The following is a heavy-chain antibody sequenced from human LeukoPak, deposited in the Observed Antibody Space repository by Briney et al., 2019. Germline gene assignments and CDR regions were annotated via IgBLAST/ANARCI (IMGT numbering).Heavy chain of an antibody. CDR3: ARRSRWEPTGAFDY. D-gene: IGHD4-23*01. CDR2: IYYSGST. Sequence: SETLSLTCTVSGGSISSYYWSWIRQPPGKGLEWIGYIYYSGSTNYKPSLKSRVTISVETSKAQFSLKLRSVTAADTAVYYCARRSRWEPTGAFDYWGQGTLVTVSS. V-gene: IGHV4-59*08. J-gene: IGHJ4*02. CDR1: GGSISSYY.